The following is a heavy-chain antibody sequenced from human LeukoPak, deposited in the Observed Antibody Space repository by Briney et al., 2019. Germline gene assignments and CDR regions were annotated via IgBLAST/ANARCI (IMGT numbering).Heavy chain of an antibody. J-gene: IGHJ4*02. CDR1: GFTFSSYW. D-gene: IGHD3-9*01. V-gene: IGHV3-74*01. CDR3: ARRGKYYDILTGYYKYYFDY. CDR2: INSDGSST. Sequence: GGSLRLSCAASGFTFSSYWMHWVRQAPGKGLVWVSRINSDGSSTSYADSVKGRFTISRDNAKNTLYLQMNSLRAEDTAVYYCARRGKYYDILTGYYKYYFDYWGQGTLVTVSS.